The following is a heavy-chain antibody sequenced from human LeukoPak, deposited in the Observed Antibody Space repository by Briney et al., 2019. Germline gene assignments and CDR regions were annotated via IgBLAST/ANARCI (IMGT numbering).Heavy chain of an antibody. CDR2: FDPEDGET. J-gene: IGHJ4*02. Sequence: GASVKVSCKVSGYTLTELCMQWVRQAPGKGLEWMGGFDPEDGETIYAQKLQGRLTMTEDTSTDTAYMELSSLRSEDTAVYYCATRLCYYGSGSYCKLNYWGQGTLVTVSS. CDR3: ATRLCYYGSGSYCKLNY. V-gene: IGHV1-24*01. D-gene: IGHD3-10*01. CDR1: GYTLTELC.